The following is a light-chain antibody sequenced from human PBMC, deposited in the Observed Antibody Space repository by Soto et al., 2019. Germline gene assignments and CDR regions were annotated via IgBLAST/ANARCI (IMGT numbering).Light chain of an antibody. CDR2: DAS. Sequence: DIQMTQSPSTLSASVGDRVTITCRASQSVSVWLAWYQQKPGKAPKLLISDASSLQRGVPSRFSGSGSGTDFTLIISSLQPDDFATYYCQQYITYSPYTFGQGTKVAIK. V-gene: IGKV1-5*01. CDR3: QQYITYSPYT. CDR1: QSVSVW. J-gene: IGKJ2*01.